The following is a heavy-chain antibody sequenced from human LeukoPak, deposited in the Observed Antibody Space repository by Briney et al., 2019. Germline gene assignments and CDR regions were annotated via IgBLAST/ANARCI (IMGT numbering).Heavy chain of an antibody. CDR1: GYTFTGYY. D-gene: IGHD2-2*01. CDR3: ARGRWGPAAMKVWFDP. J-gene: IGHJ5*02. V-gene: IGHV1-2*06. Sequence: ASVKVSCKASGYTFTGYYMHWVRQAPGQGLEWMGRINPNSGGTNYAQKFQGRVTMTRDMSISTAYMELSRLRSDDTAVYYCARGRWGPAAMKVWFDPWGQGTLVTVSS. CDR2: INPNSGGT.